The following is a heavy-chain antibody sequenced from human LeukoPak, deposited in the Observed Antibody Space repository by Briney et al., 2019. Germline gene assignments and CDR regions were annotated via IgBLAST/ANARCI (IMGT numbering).Heavy chain of an antibody. Sequence: GGSLRLSCAASGFTFITYAMNWVRQAPGKGLEWVSAISGSGGSKYYADSVKGRFTISRDNAKNSLYLQMNSLRAEDTALYYCAKGPRGTVRYFDYWGQGTLVTVSS. CDR2: ISGSGGSK. D-gene: IGHD3-10*01. CDR1: GFTFITYA. V-gene: IGHV3-23*01. CDR3: AKGPRGTVRYFDY. J-gene: IGHJ4*02.